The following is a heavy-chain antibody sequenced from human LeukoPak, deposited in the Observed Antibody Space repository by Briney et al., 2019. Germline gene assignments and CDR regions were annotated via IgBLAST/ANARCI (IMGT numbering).Heavy chain of an antibody. D-gene: IGHD5-12*01. Sequence: GRSLRLSCAASGFTYSSYEMNWVRQAPGKGLEWVSYISGSGSNIYYADSVKGRFTISRDNAKNSLYLQMNSLRAEDTAVYYCARGWISDSFDYWGQGTLVTVSS. J-gene: IGHJ4*02. V-gene: IGHV3-48*03. CDR1: GFTYSSYE. CDR3: ARGWISDSFDY. CDR2: ISGSGSNI.